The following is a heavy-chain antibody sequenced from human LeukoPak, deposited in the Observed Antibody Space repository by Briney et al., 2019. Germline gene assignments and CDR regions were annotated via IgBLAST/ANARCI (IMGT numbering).Heavy chain of an antibody. V-gene: IGHV1-18*01. CDR2: ISSYNGNT. Sequence: ASVKVSCKASGYTFISYAITWVRQAPGQGLEWMGWISSYNGNTNYAQKLQGRVTMTTETSTSTAYMELRSLRSDDTAVYYCARVTLSEIVVFDIWGQGTMVTVSS. CDR1: GYTFISYA. D-gene: IGHD2-15*01. CDR3: ARVTLSEIVVFDI. J-gene: IGHJ3*02.